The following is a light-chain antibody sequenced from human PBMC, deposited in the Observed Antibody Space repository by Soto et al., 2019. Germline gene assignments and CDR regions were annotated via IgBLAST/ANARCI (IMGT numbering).Light chain of an antibody. CDR3: QQYNSYWT. Sequence: DIQMTQSPSTLSASVGDRVTITCRASQSISSSLAWYQQKPGKAPKLLIYKASSLESGVPSRFSGSGSETDFTLTISSVQPDYFATYYCQQYNSYWTFGQGTKVEIK. J-gene: IGKJ1*01. CDR1: QSISSS. CDR2: KAS. V-gene: IGKV1-5*03.